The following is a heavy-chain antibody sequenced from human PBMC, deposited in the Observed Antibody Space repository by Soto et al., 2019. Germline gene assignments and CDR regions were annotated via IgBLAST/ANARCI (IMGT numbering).Heavy chain of an antibody. CDR2: IRNKTDSYAT. J-gene: IGHJ3*02. CDR1: GFTFSGSA. CDR3: TRLYSSGWSDAFDI. V-gene: IGHV3-73*01. Sequence: PGGSLRLSCAASGFTFSGSAMHWVRQASGKGLEWVGRIRNKTDSYATAYAASMRGRFTISRDDSKNTAYLQMNSLKTEDTAVYYCTRLYSSGWSDAFDIWGQGTMVTVSS. D-gene: IGHD6-13*01.